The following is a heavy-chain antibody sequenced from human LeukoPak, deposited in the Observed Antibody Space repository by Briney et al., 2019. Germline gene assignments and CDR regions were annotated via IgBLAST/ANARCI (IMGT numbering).Heavy chain of an antibody. CDR1: GYTFINYN. J-gene: IGHJ4*02. D-gene: IGHD2-2*01. V-gene: IGHV1-8*03. CDR2: MNPKSGDT. CDR3: ARGRCVGSPNCYYFDS. Sequence: ASVKVSCKASGYTFINYNINWLRQTAGQGLEWMGWMNPKSGDTGYAQKFQGRVTITRDTSITTASMELSSLRSEDTAVYYCARGRCVGSPNCYYFDSWGQGTLVTVSA.